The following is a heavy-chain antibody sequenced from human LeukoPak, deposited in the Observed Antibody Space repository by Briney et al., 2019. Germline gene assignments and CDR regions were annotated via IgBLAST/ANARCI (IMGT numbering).Heavy chain of an antibody. CDR2: ITGSGDST. CDR3: AKENPVGGTNYFDY. CDR1: GFIFSTYA. D-gene: IGHD1-26*01. J-gene: IGHJ4*02. Sequence: GGSLRLSCAASGFIFSTYAMSWVRKAPGKGLEWVSAITGSGDSTYYADSVKGRFTISRDNSKNTLSLQMNSLRAEDTAVYYCAKENPVGGTNYFDYWGQGTLVTVPS. V-gene: IGHV3-23*01.